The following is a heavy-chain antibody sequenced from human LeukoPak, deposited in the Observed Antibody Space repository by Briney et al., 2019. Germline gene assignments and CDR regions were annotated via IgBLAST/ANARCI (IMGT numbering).Heavy chain of an antibody. J-gene: IGHJ4*02. CDR2: INPNSGGT. V-gene: IGHV1-2*02. Sequence: VGSVKVSCKASGYTFTGYYMHWVRQAPGQGLEWMGWINPNSGGTNYAQKFQGRVTMTRDTSISTAYMELSRLRSDDTAVYSCARGLRSTYYYDSSSYSGFDYWGQGTLVTVSS. D-gene: IGHD3-22*01. CDR1: GYTFTGYY. CDR3: ARGLRSTYYYDSSSYSGFDY.